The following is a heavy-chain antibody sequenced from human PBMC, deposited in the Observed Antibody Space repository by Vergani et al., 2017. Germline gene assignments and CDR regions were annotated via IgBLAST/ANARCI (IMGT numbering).Heavy chain of an antibody. D-gene: IGHD3-10*01. V-gene: IGHV4-34*01. Sequence: QVQLQQWGAGLLKPSETLSLPCAVYGGSFSGYYWSWIRQPPGKGLEWIGEINHSGSTNYNPSLKSRVTISVDTSKNQFSLKLSSVTAADTAVYYCARWFGRVRGVDNWGQGTLVTVSS. CDR3: ARWFGRVRGVDN. CDR1: GGSFSGYY. J-gene: IGHJ4*02. CDR2: INHSGST.